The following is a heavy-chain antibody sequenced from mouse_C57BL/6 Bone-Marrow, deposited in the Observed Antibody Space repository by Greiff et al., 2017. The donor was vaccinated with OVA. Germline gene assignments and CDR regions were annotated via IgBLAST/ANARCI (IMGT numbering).Heavy chain of an antibody. J-gene: IGHJ2*02. D-gene: IGHD1-1*01. Sequence: QVQLQQPGAELVRPGTSVKLSCKASGYTFTNYWMHWVKQRPGQGLEWIGVIAPSDSYINYNQKFKGRATLTVDTSSSTAYMHLSSLTSEDSAAYYCANYGSRLYLHYWGQGTSLTVSS. CDR3: ANYGSRLYLHY. CDR1: GYTFTNYW. CDR2: IAPSDSYI. V-gene: IGHV1-59*01.